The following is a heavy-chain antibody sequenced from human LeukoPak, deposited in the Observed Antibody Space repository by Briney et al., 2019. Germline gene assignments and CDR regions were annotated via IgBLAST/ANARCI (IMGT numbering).Heavy chain of an antibody. V-gene: IGHV3-21*01. J-gene: IGHJ4*02. Sequence: PGGSLRLSCAASGFTFSSYSMNWVRQAPGKGLEWVSSISSSSSYIYYADSVKGRFTISRDNAKNSLYLQMNSPRAEDTAVYYCARGPSGYHNTGGQGTLVTVSS. CDR1: GFTFSSYS. D-gene: IGHD5-12*01. CDR3: ARGPSGYHNT. CDR2: ISSSSSYI.